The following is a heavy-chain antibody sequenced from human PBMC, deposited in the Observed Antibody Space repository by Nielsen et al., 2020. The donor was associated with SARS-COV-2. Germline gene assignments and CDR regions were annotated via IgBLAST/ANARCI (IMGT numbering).Heavy chain of an antibody. J-gene: IGHJ6*03. Sequence: KVSCKGSGYSFTSYWIGWVRQMPGKGLEWMGIIYPGDSDTRYSPSFQGQVTISADKSISTAFLQWSSLKASDTAMYYCARLGTKYYDFWSGYQRKYYYYYYMDVWGKGTTVTVSS. CDR3: ARLGTKYYDFWSGYQRKYYYYYYMDV. CDR1: GYSFTSYW. D-gene: IGHD3-3*01. CDR2: IYPGDSDT. V-gene: IGHV5-51*01.